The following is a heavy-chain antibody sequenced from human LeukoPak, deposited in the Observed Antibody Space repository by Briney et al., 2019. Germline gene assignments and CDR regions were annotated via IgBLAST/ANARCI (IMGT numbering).Heavy chain of an antibody. V-gene: IGHV4-59*12. CDR3: ARGRRLWFGELLYSYFDY. D-gene: IGHD3-10*01. Sequence: SETLSLTCTVSGGSISSYYWSWIRQPPGKGLEWIGYIYYSGSTNYNPSLKSRVTISVDTSKNQFSLKLSSVTAADTAVYYCARGRRLWFGELLYSYFDYWGQGTLVTVSS. J-gene: IGHJ4*02. CDR1: GGSISSYY. CDR2: IYYSGST.